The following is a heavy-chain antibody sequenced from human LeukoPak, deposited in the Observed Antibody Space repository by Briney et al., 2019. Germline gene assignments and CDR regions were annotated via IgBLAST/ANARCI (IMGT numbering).Heavy chain of an antibody. V-gene: IGHV3-53*01. CDR1: GFTVDSNY. J-gene: IGHJ4*02. CDR3: ARGDDSGYYDYLDY. CDR2: IYTGGDT. D-gene: IGHD3-22*01. Sequence: GGSLRLSCAASGFTVDSNYLSWVRQAPGKGLEWVSTIYTGGDTYYAASVKGRFTISRDFSKNTVFLHMNSLRAEDTAMYYCARGDDSGYYDYLDYWGQGALVTVSS.